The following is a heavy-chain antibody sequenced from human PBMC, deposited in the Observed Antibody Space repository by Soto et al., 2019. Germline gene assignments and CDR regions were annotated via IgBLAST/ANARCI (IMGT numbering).Heavy chain of an antibody. D-gene: IGHD3-22*01. J-gene: IGHJ5*02. CDR3: ARVSTVLITMIVREDNWFDP. CDR1: GYSFTSYW. CDR2: IDPSDSYT. V-gene: IGHV5-10-1*01. Sequence: GESVKISCKGSGYSFTSYWISWVRQMLGKGMEWMGRIDPSDSYTNYSPSFQGHVTISADKSISTAYLQWSSLKASDTAMCYCARVSTVLITMIVREDNWFDPRGQGTLVTVSS.